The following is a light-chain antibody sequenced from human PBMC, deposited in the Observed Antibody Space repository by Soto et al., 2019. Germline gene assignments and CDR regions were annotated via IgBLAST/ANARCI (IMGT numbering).Light chain of an antibody. J-gene: IGKJ2*01. Sequence: DVQMPQSPSTLSASIGDTVTSTCRASKTIVTWLAWYQQKPGRPPKLLIYMASILESGVPSRFSGRGSGTEFTLTICGLQPDELGTYYCQQYNSYPKTFGEGNK. CDR2: MAS. CDR1: KTIVTW. CDR3: QQYNSYPKT. V-gene: IGKV1-5*03.